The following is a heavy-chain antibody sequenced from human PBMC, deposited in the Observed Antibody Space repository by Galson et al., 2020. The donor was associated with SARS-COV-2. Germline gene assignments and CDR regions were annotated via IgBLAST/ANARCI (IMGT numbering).Heavy chain of an antibody. Sequence: SGPTLVKPTQTLTLTCTFSGFSLTTSGMCVNWIRQPPGKALEWLARTDWDDDKYYSTSLKTRLTISKDTSKNQVVLTMTNMDPVDTATYYCARIDSSGCRGNYWGQGTLVTVSS. D-gene: IGHD6-19*01. V-gene: IGHV2-70*11. J-gene: IGHJ4*02. CDR1: GFSLTTSGMC. CDR2: TDWDDDK. CDR3: ARIDSSGCRGNY.